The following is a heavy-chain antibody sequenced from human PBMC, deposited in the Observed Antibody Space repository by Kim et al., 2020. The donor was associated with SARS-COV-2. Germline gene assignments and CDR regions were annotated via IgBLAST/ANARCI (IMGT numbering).Heavy chain of an antibody. J-gene: IGHJ6*03. D-gene: IGHD4-4*01. Sequence: GGSLRLSCAASGFTFSSYAMNWVRQAPGKGLEWVSVISYDGSNKYYADSVKGRFTISRDNSKNTLYLQMNSLRAEDTAVYYCARVNRYSNYVGCYYYYYMDVWGQGTTVTVSS. CDR3: ARVNRYSNYVGCYYYYYMDV. CDR1: GFTFSSYA. CDR2: ISYDGSNK. V-gene: IGHV3-30-3*01.